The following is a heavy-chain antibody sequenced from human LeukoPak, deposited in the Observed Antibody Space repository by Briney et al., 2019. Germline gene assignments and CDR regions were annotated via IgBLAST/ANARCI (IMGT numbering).Heavy chain of an antibody. CDR3: ARQTRGYVYYFDY. Sequence: GGSLRLSCAASGFPFQDSGLSWVRQAPGTGLEWISGTNWNGDTTVYADSVKGRFTISRDNAKNSLYLQMNRLRADDTAFYYCARQTRGYVYYFDYWGQGTLVTVSS. CDR2: TNWNGDTT. CDR1: GFPFQDSG. J-gene: IGHJ4*02. V-gene: IGHV3-20*04. D-gene: IGHD2-2*01.